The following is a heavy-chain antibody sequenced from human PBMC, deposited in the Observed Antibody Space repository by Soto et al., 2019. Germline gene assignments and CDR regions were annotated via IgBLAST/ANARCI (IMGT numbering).Heavy chain of an antibody. V-gene: IGHV3-48*03. CDR2: ISSDGNTK. Sequence: CLRLSCAASGFTFSDYEMNWVRQAPGKGLEWVSKISSDGNTKSYADSVEGRFTISRDNAKNSLFLQMNSLGAEDTAVYYCARDQRLVRGIFPSFFGMDVWGPGTTVTVFS. D-gene: IGHD3-10*01. J-gene: IGHJ6*02. CDR3: ARDQRLVRGIFPSFFGMDV. CDR1: GFTFSDYE.